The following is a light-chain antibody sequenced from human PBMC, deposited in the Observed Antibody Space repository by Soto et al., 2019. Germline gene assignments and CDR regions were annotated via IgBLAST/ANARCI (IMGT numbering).Light chain of an antibody. V-gene: IGKV3-11*01. CDR3: QQRSNCPLT. J-gene: IGKJ4*01. Sequence: EIVLTQSPATLSLSPGERATLSCRASQSVSSYLAWYQQKPGQAPSLLIYDASNRATGIPARFSGRGSGTDFTLTISSLEPEDFAVYYCQQRSNCPLTFGGGTKVEIK. CDR2: DAS. CDR1: QSVSSY.